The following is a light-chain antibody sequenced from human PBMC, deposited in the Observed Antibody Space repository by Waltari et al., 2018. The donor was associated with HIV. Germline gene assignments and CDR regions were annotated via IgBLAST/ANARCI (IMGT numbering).Light chain of an antibody. CDR1: QGISNY. CDR2: AAS. Sequence: AIRMTQPPSSFSASTGDRVTITCRASQGISNYLAWYQQQPGKAPKLLIYAASTLQTGIPSRFSGSGSGTDFTLTISCLQSEDFATYYCQQYYNYPYTFGQGTKLEIK. CDR3: QQYYNYPYT. J-gene: IGKJ2*01. V-gene: IGKV1-8*01.